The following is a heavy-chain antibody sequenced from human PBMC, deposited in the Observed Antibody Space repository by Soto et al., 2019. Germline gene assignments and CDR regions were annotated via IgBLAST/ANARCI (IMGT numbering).Heavy chain of an antibody. V-gene: IGHV4-59*01. CDR3: ARAITIFGVVNGYMDV. D-gene: IGHD3-3*01. Sequence: LSETLSLTCTVSGGSISSYYWSWIRQPPGKGLEWIGYIYYSGSTNYNPSLKSRVTISVDTSKNQFSLKLSSVTAADTAVYYCARAITIFGVVNGYMDVWGKGTTVTVSS. CDR1: GGSISSYY. J-gene: IGHJ6*03. CDR2: IYYSGST.